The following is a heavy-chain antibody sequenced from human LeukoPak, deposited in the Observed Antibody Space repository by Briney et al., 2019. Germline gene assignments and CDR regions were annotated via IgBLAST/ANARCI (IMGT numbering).Heavy chain of an antibody. D-gene: IGHD1-26*01. Sequence: VASVKLSCKASGYTFTSYAMHWVRQAPGQRLEWMGWINAGNGNTKYSQKFQGRVTITRDTSASTAYMELSSLRSEDTAVYYCARYSGSYYGQQRAIDYWGQGTLVTVTS. J-gene: IGHJ4*02. CDR1: GYTFTSYA. CDR3: ARYSGSYYGQQRAIDY. CDR2: INAGNGNT. V-gene: IGHV1-3*01.